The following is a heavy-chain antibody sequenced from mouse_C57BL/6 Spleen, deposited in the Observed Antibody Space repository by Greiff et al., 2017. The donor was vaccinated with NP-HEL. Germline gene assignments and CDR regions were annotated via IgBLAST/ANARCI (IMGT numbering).Heavy chain of an antibody. Sequence: QVQLKQSGAELAKPGASVKLSCKASGYTFTSYWMHWVKQRPGQGLEWIGYINPSSGYTKYNQKFKDKATLTADKSSSTAYMQLSSLTYEDSAVYYCARGRWSNLTWFAYWGQGTLVTVSA. J-gene: IGHJ3*01. CDR3: ARGRWSNLTWFAY. D-gene: IGHD2-5*01. CDR2: INPSSGYT. CDR1: GYTFTSYW. V-gene: IGHV1-7*01.